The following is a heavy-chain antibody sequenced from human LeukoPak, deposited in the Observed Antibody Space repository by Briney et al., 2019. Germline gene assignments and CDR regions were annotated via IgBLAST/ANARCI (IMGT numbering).Heavy chain of an antibody. V-gene: IGHV3-30-3*01. D-gene: IGHD2-2*01. J-gene: IGHJ4*02. Sequence: GGSLRLSCAASGFTFSNYAVHWVRQAPGKGLEWVAVISYDGSNKYYADSVKGRFTISRDNSKNTLYVQMNSLRAVDTAVYYCARGGPYGSSTSCYSTTDGFDYWGQGTLVTVSS. CDR3: ARGGPYGSSTSCYSTTDGFDY. CDR1: GFTFSNYA. CDR2: ISYDGSNK.